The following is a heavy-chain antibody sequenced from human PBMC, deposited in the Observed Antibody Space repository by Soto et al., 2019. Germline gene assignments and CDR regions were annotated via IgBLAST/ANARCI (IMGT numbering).Heavy chain of an antibody. CDR3: AREAAVKGGGLIDY. CDR2: INSDGSST. V-gene: IGHV3-74*01. CDR1: GFTFSSYW. Sequence: GGSLRLSCAASGFTFSSYWMHWVRQAPGKGLVWVSRINSDGSSTSYADSVKGRFTISRDNAKNTLYLQMNSLRAEDTAVYYCAREAAVKGGGLIDYWGQGTLVTVSS. J-gene: IGHJ4*02. D-gene: IGHD6-13*01.